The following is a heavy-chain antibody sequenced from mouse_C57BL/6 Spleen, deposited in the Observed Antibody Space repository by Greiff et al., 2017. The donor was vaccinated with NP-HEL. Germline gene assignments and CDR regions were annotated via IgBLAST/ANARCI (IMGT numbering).Heavy chain of an antibody. CDR3: ARGGYYGSSYDPYWYFDV. V-gene: IGHV1-82*01. CDR2: IYPGDGDT. CDR1: GYAFSSSW. J-gene: IGHJ1*03. Sequence: VKLMESGPELVKPGASVKISCKASGYAFSSSWMNWVKQRPGKGLEWIGRIYPGDGDTNYNGKFKGKATLTADKSSSTAYMQLSSLTSEDSAVYFCARGGYYGSSYDPYWYFDVWGTGTTVTVSS. D-gene: IGHD1-1*01.